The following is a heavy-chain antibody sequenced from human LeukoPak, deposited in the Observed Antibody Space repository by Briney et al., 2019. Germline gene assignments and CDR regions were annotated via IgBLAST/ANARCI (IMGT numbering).Heavy chain of an antibody. CDR1: GGSISSGSYY. D-gene: IGHD1-26*01. J-gene: IGHJ4*02. CDR3: ARCGSGSSRNDY. V-gene: IGHV4-39*07. Sequence: SETLSLTCTVSGGSISSGSYYWGWIRQPPGKGLEWIGSIYHSGSTYYNPSLKSRVTISVDTSKNQFSLKLSSVTAADTAVYYCARCGSGSSRNDYWGQGTLVTVSS. CDR2: IYHSGST.